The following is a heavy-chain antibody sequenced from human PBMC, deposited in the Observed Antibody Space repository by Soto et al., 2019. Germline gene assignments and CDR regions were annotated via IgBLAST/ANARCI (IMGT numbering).Heavy chain of an antibody. CDR2: IIPIFGTA. Sequence: GASVKVSCKASGGTFSSYAISWVRQAPGQGLEWMGGIIPIFGTANYAQKSQGRVTITADESTSTAYMELSSLRSEDTAVYYCARTLMVRGWLSQSDMDVWGQGTTVTVSS. CDR1: GGTFSSYA. CDR3: ARTLMVRGWLSQSDMDV. D-gene: IGHD3-10*01. J-gene: IGHJ6*02. V-gene: IGHV1-69*13.